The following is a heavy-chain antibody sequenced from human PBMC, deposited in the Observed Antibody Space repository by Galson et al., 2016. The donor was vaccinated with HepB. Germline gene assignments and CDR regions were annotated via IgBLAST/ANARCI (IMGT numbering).Heavy chain of an antibody. Sequence: CAISGDSVSSNGVAWNWIRQSPSRGLEWLGRTYYRSKWYNEHAASGKSRISINPDTSKNQISLQLNSVTPGGTAVYYCARGRLSAFDIWGQGTMVTVSS. CDR1: GDSVSSNGVA. V-gene: IGHV6-1*01. CDR2: TYYRSKWYN. CDR3: ARGRLSAFDI. J-gene: IGHJ3*02.